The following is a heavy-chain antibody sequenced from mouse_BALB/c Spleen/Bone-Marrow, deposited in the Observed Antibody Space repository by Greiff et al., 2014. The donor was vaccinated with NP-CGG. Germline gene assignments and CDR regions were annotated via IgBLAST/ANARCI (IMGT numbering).Heavy chain of an antibody. CDR2: IYPYNGGA. V-gene: IGHV1S29*02. CDR1: GYTFTDYN. CDR3: ARSYGNYDAWFAH. Sequence: VQLQQPGPELVKPGASVKISCKAPGYTFTDYNMHWVKQSHGKSLEWIGYIYPYNGGAGYNQKFKSKATLTVDNSSSTAYMELRSLTSDDSAVYYCARSYGNYDAWFAHWGQGTLVTVSA. D-gene: IGHD2-1*01. J-gene: IGHJ3*01.